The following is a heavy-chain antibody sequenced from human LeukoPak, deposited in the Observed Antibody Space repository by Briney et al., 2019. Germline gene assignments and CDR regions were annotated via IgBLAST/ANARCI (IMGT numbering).Heavy chain of an antibody. CDR2: ISPSSSSI. CDR1: EFTFSVYT. J-gene: IGHJ4*01. Sequence: GGSLRLSCTASEFTFSVYTMNWVRQAPGKGLEWVSSISPSSSSIYYADSVKGRFIISRDNSKNTLYLQMNSLRVEDTAVYYCTRGHSSGWYYFDYWGHGTLVTVSS. V-gene: IGHV3-21*04. D-gene: IGHD6-19*01. CDR3: TRGHSSGWYYFDY.